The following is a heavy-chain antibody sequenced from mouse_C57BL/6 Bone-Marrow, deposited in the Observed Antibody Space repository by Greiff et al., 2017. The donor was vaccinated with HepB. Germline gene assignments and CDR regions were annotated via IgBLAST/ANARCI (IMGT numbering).Heavy chain of an antibody. Sequence: EVKVVESEGGLVQPGSSMKLSCTASGFTFSDYYMAWVRQVPEKGLEWVANINYDGSSTYYLDSLKSRFIISRDNAKNILYLQMSSLKSEDTATYYCARDQGLDYWGQGTTLTVSS. CDR1: GFTFSDYY. V-gene: IGHV5-16*01. J-gene: IGHJ2*01. CDR3: ARDQGLDY. CDR2: INYDGSST.